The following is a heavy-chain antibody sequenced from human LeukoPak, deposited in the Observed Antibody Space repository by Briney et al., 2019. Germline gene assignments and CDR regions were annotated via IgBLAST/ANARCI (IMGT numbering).Heavy chain of an antibody. D-gene: IGHD4-23*01. CDR3: ARLSKIRGYYYYYYYMDV. Sequence: ASVKVSCKASGYTFTGYYMHWVRQAPGQGLEWMGWINPNSGGTNYAQKFQGRVTMTRDTSISTAYMELSRLRSDDTAVYYCARLSKIRGYYYYYYYMDVWGKGTTVTISS. J-gene: IGHJ6*03. CDR2: INPNSGGT. V-gene: IGHV1-2*02. CDR1: GYTFTGYY.